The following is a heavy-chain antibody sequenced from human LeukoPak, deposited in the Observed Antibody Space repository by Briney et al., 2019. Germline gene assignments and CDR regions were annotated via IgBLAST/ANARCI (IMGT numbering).Heavy chain of an antibody. J-gene: IGHJ4*02. CDR1: GGSISSSSYY. D-gene: IGHD3-10*01. V-gene: IGHV4-39*07. Sequence: SETLSLTCTVSGGSISSSSYYWGCIRQPPGKGLEWIGSIYYSGSTYYNPSLKSRVTISVDTSKNQVSLNLSFVTAADTAMYYCVRGSGGDGSGSLWGQGTLVTVSS. CDR3: VRGSGGDGSGSL. CDR2: IYYSGST.